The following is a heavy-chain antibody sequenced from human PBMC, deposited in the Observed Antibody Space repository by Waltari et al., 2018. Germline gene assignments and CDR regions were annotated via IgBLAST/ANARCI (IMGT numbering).Heavy chain of an antibody. CDR2: INHSGST. Sequence: QVQLQQWGAGLLKPSETLSLTCAVYGGSFSGYYWSWIRQPPGKGLEWIGEINHSGSTNYNPSLKSRVTITRNTSISTAYMELSSLRSEDTAVYYCARETYAFDIWGQGTMVTVSS. J-gene: IGHJ3*02. CDR3: ARETYAFDI. CDR1: GGSFSGYY. V-gene: IGHV4-34*01.